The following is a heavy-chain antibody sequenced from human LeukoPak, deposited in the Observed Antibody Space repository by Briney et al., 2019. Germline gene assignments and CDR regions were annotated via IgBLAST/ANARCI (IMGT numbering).Heavy chain of an antibody. D-gene: IGHD3-9*01. J-gene: IGHJ4*02. V-gene: IGHV3-30*18. CDR2: ISYDGSNK. Sequence: GGSLRLSCAASGFTVSNKYMTWVRQAPGKGLEWVAVISYDGSNKYYADSVKGRFTISRDNSKNTLYLQMNSLRAEDTAVYYCAKDEPPLRYFDWPTGYWGQGTLVTVSS. CDR3: AKDEPPLRYFDWPTGY. CDR1: GFTVSNKY.